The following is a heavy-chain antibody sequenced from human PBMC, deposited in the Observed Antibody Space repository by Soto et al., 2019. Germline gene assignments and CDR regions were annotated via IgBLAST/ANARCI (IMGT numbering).Heavy chain of an antibody. CDR3: AYSDSSSLYYFDY. V-gene: IGHV4-59*08. CDR2: IYYSGST. Sequence: SETLSLTCAVYGGSFSGYYWSWIRQPPGKGLEWIGYIYYSGSTNYNPSLKSRVTISVDTSKNQFSLKLSSVTAADTAVYYCAYSDSSSLYYFDYWGQGTLVTVSS. D-gene: IGHD6-6*01. J-gene: IGHJ4*02. CDR1: GGSFSGYY.